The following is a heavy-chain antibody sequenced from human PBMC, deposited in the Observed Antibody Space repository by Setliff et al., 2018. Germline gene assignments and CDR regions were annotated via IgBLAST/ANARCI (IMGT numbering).Heavy chain of an antibody. V-gene: IGHV1-46*01. J-gene: IGHJ6*02. CDR3: ARVALESNDSSGYYSGENYYYGMDV. CDR1: GYTFTSYY. CDR2: INPSGGST. D-gene: IGHD3-22*01. Sequence: EASVKVSCKASGYTFTSYYMHWVRQAPGQGLEWMGIINPSGGSTSYAQKFQGRVTMTRDTSTSTVYMELSSLRSEDTAVYYCARVALESNDSSGYYSGENYYYGMDVWGQGTTVTVSS.